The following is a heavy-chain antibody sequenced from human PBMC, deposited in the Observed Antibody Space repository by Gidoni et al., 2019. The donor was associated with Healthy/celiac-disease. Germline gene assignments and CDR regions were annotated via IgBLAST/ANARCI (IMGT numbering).Heavy chain of an antibody. CDR3: ARDGGAQLRGYFDY. CDR1: GYTFTISG. J-gene: IGHJ4*02. Sequence: QVQLVQSGAEVKKPGASVKVSGKASGYTFTISGISWVRQAPGQGLEWMGWTSAYNGNTNYAQQLPGRVTMTTATSPSTAYMELRSLRSDDTAVYYCARDGGAQLRGYFDYWGQGTLVTVSS. D-gene: IGHD1-26*01. V-gene: IGHV1-18*01. CDR2: TSAYNGNT.